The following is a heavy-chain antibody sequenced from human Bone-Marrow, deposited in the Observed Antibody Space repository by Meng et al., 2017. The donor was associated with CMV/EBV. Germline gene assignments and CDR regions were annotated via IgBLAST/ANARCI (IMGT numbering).Heavy chain of an antibody. J-gene: IGHJ5*02. D-gene: IGHD1-1*01. CDR2: INHSGST. CDR1: GGSFSGYY. CDR3: ARGGRYAGFDP. V-gene: IGHV4-34*01. Sequence: SETLSLTCAVYGGSFSGYYWSWIRQPPGKGLEWIGEINHSGSTNYNPSLKSRVTISVDTSKNQFSLKLSSVTAADTAVYYCARGGRYAGFDPWGQGTLDTVSS.